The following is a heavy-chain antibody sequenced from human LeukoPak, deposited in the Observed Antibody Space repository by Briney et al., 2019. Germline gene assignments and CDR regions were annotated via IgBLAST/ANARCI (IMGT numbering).Heavy chain of an antibody. Sequence: GGSLRLSCAASGFTFSSYSMNWVRQAPGKGLEWVSSISSSSSYIYYADSVKGRFTISRDNAKNSLYLQMNSLRAEDTAVYYCARDRGYGGYEEAGYWGQGTLVTVSS. CDR1: GFTFSSYS. J-gene: IGHJ4*02. D-gene: IGHD5-12*01. V-gene: IGHV3-21*01. CDR2: ISSSSSYI. CDR3: ARDRGYGGYEEAGY.